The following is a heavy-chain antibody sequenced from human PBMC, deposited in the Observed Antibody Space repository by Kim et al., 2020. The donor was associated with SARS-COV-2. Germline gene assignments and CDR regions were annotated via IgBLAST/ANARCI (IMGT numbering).Heavy chain of an antibody. Sequence: YAESGKGRFTISRDNAKNLLYWQMNSLRAEDTAVYYCARESDFNASKWWGKGTLVTVSS. D-gene: IGHD2-21*02. J-gene: IGHJ4*02. V-gene: IGHV3-7*04. CDR3: ARESDFNASKW.